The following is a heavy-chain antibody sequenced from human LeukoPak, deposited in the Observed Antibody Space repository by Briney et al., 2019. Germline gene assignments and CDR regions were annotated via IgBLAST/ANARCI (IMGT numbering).Heavy chain of an antibody. CDR1: GFTFSSYW. V-gene: IGHV3-7*01. J-gene: IGHJ4*02. CDR2: IKQDGSEK. D-gene: IGHD3-22*01. CDR3: ARVRRQINYYDKRYYFDY. Sequence: GGSLRLSCAASGFTFSSYWMSWVRQAPGKGLEWVANIKQDGSEKYYVDSVKGRFTISRDNAKNSLYLQMNSLRAEDTAVYYCARVRRQINYYDKRYYFDYWGQGTLVTVSS.